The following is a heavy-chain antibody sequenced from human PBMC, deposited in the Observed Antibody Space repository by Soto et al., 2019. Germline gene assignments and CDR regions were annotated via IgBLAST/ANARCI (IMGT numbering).Heavy chain of an antibody. CDR3: ARYMHGQGFKV. Sequence: QVQLVQSGAEMKKPGASVKVSCKPSGDTFTNFDLNWVRQAAGKGLEWLGWMRANSGVRGHAQKFRGRVSLTGDTSMSTAYMELSSLRAEDTAVYYCARYMHGQGFKVWGQGTLVIVSS. V-gene: IGHV1-8*01. CDR2: MRANSGVR. D-gene: IGHD2-15*01. J-gene: IGHJ4*02. CDR1: GDTFTNFD.